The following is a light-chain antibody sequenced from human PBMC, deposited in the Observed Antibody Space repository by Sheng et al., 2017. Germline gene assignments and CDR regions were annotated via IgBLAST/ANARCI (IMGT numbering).Light chain of an antibody. CDR3: SSYTSSSTFYV. CDR2: DVS. Sequence: QSALTQPASVSGSPGQSITISCTGTSSDVGGYNYVSWYQQHPGKAPKLMIYDVSNRPSGVSNRFSGSKSGNTASLTISGLQAEDEADYYCSSYTSSSTFYVFG. V-gene: IGLV2-14*01. J-gene: IGLJ1*01. CDR1: SSDVGGYNY.